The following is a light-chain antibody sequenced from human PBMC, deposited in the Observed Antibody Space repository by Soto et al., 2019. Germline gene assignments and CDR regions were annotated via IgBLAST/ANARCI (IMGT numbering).Light chain of an antibody. Sequence: QSALTQPASVSGSPGQSITISCTGTSSDVGGYNYVSWYQQHPAKAPKLMIYDVTNRPSGVSDRFSGSKSGNTASLTISGLQAEGEADYYCSSYTSSSTLVFGGGTKLTVL. J-gene: IGLJ2*01. CDR2: DVT. CDR1: SSDVGGYNY. V-gene: IGLV2-14*01. CDR3: SSYTSSSTLV.